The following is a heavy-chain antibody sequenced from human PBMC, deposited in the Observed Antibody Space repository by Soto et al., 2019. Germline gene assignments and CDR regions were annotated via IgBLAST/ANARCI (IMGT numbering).Heavy chain of an antibody. Sequence: GGSLRLSCAASGFTFSSYAMSWVRQAPGKGLEWVSAISDSGGSTYYADSVKGRFTISRDNSKNTLYLQMNSLRAEDTAVYYCMVRGVYYGMDVWGQGTTVTVSS. CDR2: ISDSGGST. D-gene: IGHD3-10*01. CDR3: MVRGVYYGMDV. CDR1: GFTFSSYA. J-gene: IGHJ6*02. V-gene: IGHV3-23*01.